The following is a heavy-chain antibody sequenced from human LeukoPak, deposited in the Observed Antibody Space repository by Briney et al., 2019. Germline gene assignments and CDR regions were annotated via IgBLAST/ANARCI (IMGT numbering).Heavy chain of an antibody. V-gene: IGHV4-31*03. J-gene: IGHJ4*02. CDR3: ARDEISATMSA. Sequence: SQTLSLTCTVSGSISRGGYYWSWIRQSPGRGLEWLEFIHYTGSTSYNPSLKSRVTISIDTSKNQFSLKLTSVTAADTALYFCARDEISATMSAWGQGTLVTVSS. CDR1: GSISRGGYY. CDR2: IHYTGST. D-gene: IGHD3-22*01.